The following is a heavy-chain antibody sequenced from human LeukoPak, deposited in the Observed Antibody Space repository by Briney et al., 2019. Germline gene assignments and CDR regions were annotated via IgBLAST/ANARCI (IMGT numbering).Heavy chain of an antibody. CDR3: ARTYFGGWFDP. CDR1: GYTFTGYY. J-gene: IGHJ5*02. V-gene: IGHV1-18*04. CDR2: ISAYNGNT. Sequence: ASVKVSYKASGYTFTGYYMHWVRQAPGQGLEWMGWISAYNGNTNYAQKLQGRVTMTTDTSTSTAYMELRSLRSDDTAVYYCARTYFGGWFDPWGQGTLVTVSS. D-gene: IGHD3-9*01.